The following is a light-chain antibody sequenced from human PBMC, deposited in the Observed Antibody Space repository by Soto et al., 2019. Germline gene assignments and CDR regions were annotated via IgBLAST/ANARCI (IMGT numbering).Light chain of an antibody. CDR3: LHDYNYPQT. J-gene: IGKJ1*01. V-gene: IGKV1-6*01. CDR1: QGIRSD. Sequence: IQMTQSPSSSSASVGDRVTITCRASQGIRSDLCWYQQKPEEVPRLLIYNSYTLQSGVPSRFSGSPSGAVFTLTISSLQPEDSATYYFLHDYNYPQTFGQGNKVEIK. CDR2: NSY.